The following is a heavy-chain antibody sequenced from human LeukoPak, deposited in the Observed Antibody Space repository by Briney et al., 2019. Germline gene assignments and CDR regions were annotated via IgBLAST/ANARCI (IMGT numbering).Heavy chain of an antibody. J-gene: IGHJ4*02. Sequence: PGGSLRLSCAASGFTVSSNYMSWVRQAPGKGLEWVSVIYSGGSTYYADSVKGRFTISRDNSKNTLYLQMNSLRAEDTAVYYCAKDLEFGDYRDYYFDYWGQGTLVTVSS. V-gene: IGHV3-53*01. CDR3: AKDLEFGDYRDYYFDY. CDR2: IYSGGST. D-gene: IGHD4-17*01. CDR1: GFTVSSNY.